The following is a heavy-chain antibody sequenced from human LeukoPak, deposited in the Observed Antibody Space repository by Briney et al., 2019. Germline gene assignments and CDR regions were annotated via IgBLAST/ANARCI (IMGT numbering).Heavy chain of an antibody. V-gene: IGHV3-53*04. CDR2: IYSGGST. CDR1: GFTVSSNY. J-gene: IGHJ6*02. Sequence: PGGSLRLSCAASGFTVSSNYMSWVRQAPGKGLEWVSVIYSGGSTYYADPVKGRFTISRHNSKNTLYLQMNSLRAEDTAVYYCVCLPVRAPARDYYYGMDVWGQGTTVTVSS. CDR3: VCLPVRAPARDYYYGMDV.